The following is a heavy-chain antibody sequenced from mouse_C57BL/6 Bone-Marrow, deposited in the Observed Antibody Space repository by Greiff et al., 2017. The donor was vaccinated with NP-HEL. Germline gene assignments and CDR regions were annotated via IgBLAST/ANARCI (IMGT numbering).Heavy chain of an antibody. CDR2: IYPGSGST. D-gene: IGHD2-3*01. V-gene: IGHV1-55*01. Sequence: QVQLKQPGAELVKPGASVKMSCKASGYTFTSYWITWVKQRPGQGLEWIGDIYPGSGSTNYNEKFKSKATLTVDTSSSTAYMQLSSLTSEDAAVYYCARGWLLPLYYFDYWGQGTTLTVSS. CDR1: GYTFTSYW. CDR3: ARGWLLPLYYFDY. J-gene: IGHJ2*01.